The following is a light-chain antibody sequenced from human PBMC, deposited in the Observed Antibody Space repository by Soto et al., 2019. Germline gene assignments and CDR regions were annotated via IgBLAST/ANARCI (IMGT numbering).Light chain of an antibody. Sequence: QSVLTQPPSASGTPGQKITISCSGSNSNIGLNTVSWYQHLPGTAPRLLIYSNNQRPSGVPDRFSGSKSGTSASLAISGLQSEDEADYFCAAWDDSLNGVVFGGGTKLTVL. V-gene: IGLV1-44*01. CDR2: SNN. CDR1: NSNIGLNT. CDR3: AAWDDSLNGVV. J-gene: IGLJ2*01.